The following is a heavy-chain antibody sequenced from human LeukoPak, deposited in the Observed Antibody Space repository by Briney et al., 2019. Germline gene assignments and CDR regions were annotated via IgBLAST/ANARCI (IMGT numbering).Heavy chain of an antibody. CDR1: GGSFSGYY. CDR3: ARVRSSGWFSRHAFDI. D-gene: IGHD6-19*01. Sequence: KTSETLSLTCAVYGGSFSGYYWSWIRQPPGKGLEWIGEINHSGSTNYNPSLKSRVTISVDTSKNQFSLKLSSVTAADTAVYYCARVRSSGWFSRHAFDIWGQGTMVTVSS. J-gene: IGHJ3*02. CDR2: INHSGST. V-gene: IGHV4-34*01.